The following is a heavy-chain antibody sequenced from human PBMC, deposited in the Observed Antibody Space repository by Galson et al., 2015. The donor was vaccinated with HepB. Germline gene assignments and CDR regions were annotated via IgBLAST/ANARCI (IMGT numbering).Heavy chain of an antibody. D-gene: IGHD2-15*01. V-gene: IGHV1-2*04. Sequence: SVKVSCKASGYTFTGYYMHWVRQAPGQGLEWMGWINPNSGGTNYAQKFQGWVTMTRDTSISTAYMELSRLRSDDTAVYYCARDRERVVAATGGAFDIWGQGTMVTVSS. CDR1: GYTFTGYY. CDR3: ARDRERVVAATGGAFDI. J-gene: IGHJ3*02. CDR2: INPNSGGT.